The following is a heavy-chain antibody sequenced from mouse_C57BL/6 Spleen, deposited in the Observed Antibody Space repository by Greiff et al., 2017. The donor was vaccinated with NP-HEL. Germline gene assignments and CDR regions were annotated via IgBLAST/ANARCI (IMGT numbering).Heavy chain of an antibody. J-gene: IGHJ2*01. CDR2: IYPGDGDT. V-gene: IGHV1-80*01. CDR3: AREAYRSSYYFDY. D-gene: IGHD1-1*01. Sequence: QVQLQQSGAELVKPGASVKISCKASGYAFSSYWMNWVKQRPGKGLEWIGQIYPGDGDTNYNGKFKGKATLTADKSSSTAYMQLSSLTSEDSAVYFCAREAYRSSYYFDYWGQGTTLTVSS. CDR1: GYAFSSYW.